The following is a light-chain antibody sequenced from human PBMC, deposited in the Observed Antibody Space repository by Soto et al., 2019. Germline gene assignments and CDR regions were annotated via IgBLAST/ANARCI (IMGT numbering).Light chain of an antibody. Sequence: DMPMTQSPSSLSASVGDRITITCRASQGISNYLAWYQQKPGKVPTLLMYGASTLQIGVPSRFSGSGSGTHCTLTISSLQPEGVAIYYCQKYNSAPYSFGPGTKLEIK. CDR2: GAS. CDR3: QKYNSAPYS. V-gene: IGKV1-27*01. J-gene: IGKJ2*03. CDR1: QGISNY.